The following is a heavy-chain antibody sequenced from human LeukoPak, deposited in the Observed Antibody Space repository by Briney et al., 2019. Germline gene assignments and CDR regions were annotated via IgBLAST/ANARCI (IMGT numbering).Heavy chain of an antibody. CDR1: GGSISSSSYY. CDR3: ARSGYSSGWHNFDY. Sequence: PSETLSLTCTVSGGSISSSSYYWGWIRQPPGKGLEWIGSIYYNGSTYYNPSLKSRVTISVDTSKDQFSLKLSSVTAADTAVYYCARSGYSSGWHNFDYWGQGTLVTVSS. V-gene: IGHV4-39*07. D-gene: IGHD6-19*01. J-gene: IGHJ4*02. CDR2: IYYNGST.